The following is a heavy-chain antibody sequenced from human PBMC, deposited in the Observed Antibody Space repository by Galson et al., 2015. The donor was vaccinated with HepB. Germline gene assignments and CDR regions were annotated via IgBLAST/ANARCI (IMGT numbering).Heavy chain of an antibody. CDR2: ISSGGTMK. CDR3: ARVFGGYRDWFYYGLDV. D-gene: IGHD3-16*01. V-gene: IGHV3-11*01. CDR1: GFIFSDYY. Sequence: SLRLSCAASGFIFSDYYMSWIRQAPGKGLEWVAYISSGGTMKHHADSVKGRFTMSRDNAANSVHLQMNSLRVEDTAVYFCARVFGGYRDWFYYGLDVWGRGTTVIVSS. J-gene: IGHJ6*02.